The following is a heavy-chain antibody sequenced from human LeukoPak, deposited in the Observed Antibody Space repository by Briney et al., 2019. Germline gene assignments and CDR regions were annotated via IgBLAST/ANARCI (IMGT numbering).Heavy chain of an antibody. CDR3: ARDTYYYGSGSPLLP. CDR1: GFTFSSYG. J-gene: IGHJ5*02. V-gene: IGHV3-23*01. Sequence: PGGSLRLSCAASGFTFSSYGMSWVRQAPGKGLEWVSAISGTGGTTYYADSVKGRFTISRDNVKNSLYLQMNSLRAEDTAVYYCARDTYYYGSGSPLLPWGQGTLVTVSS. D-gene: IGHD3-10*01. CDR2: ISGTGGTT.